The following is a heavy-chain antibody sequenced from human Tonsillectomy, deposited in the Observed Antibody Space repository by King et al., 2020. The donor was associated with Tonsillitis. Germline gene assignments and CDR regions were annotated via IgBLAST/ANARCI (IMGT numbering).Heavy chain of an antibody. V-gene: IGHV1-69*04. CDR3: ARVHTIFGVVSKFDYFDY. J-gene: IGHJ4*02. CDR2: IIPILGIA. Sequence: QLVQSGAEVKKPGSSVKVSCKASGGTFSSYAISWVRQAPGQGLEWMGRIIPILGIANYAQTFQGRVTITADKSTSTAYMELSSLRSEDTAVYYCARVHTIFGVVSKFDYFDYWGQGTLVTVS. D-gene: IGHD3-3*01. CDR1: GGTFSSYA.